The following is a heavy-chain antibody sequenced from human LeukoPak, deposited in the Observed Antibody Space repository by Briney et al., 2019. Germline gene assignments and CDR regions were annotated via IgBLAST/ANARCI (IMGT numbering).Heavy chain of an antibody. CDR2: ISWNSGSI. V-gene: IGHV3-9*01. CDR1: GFTFDDYA. Sequence: GRSLRLSCAASGFTFDDYAMHWVRQAPGEGLEWVSGISWNSGSIGYADSVKGRFTISRDNAKNSLYLQMNSLRAEDTALYYCAKGLGYCSGGSCYPDYWGQGTLVTVSS. D-gene: IGHD2-15*01. CDR3: AKGLGYCSGGSCYPDY. J-gene: IGHJ4*02.